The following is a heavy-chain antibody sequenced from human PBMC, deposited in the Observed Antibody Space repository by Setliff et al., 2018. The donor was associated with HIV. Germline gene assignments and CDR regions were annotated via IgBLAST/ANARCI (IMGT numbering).Heavy chain of an antibody. J-gene: IGHJ5*02. CDR1: GYTFTGYY. D-gene: IGHD1-26*01. Sequence: ASVKVSCKASGYTFTGYYTHWVRQAPGQGLEWMGWINTNRVGTNYAQKFQGRGTMTRETSISTAYMELSRLRSDDTAVYYCARGGWDRWWFDPWGQGTLVTVSS. CDR3: ARGGWDRWWFDP. V-gene: IGHV1-2*02. CDR2: INTNRVGT.